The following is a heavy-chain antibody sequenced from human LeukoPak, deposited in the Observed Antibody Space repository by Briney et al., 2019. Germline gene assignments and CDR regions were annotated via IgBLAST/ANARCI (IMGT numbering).Heavy chain of an antibody. CDR2: ISGSGGST. D-gene: IGHD3-22*01. Sequence: GGSLRLSCAASGFTFSSYGMSWVRQAPGKGLEWVSAISGSGGSTYYADSVKGRFTISRDNSKNTLYLQMNSLRAEDTAVYYCAKDANYYDSSGYYYVPGWFDPWGQGTLVTVSS. J-gene: IGHJ5*02. CDR3: AKDANYYDSSGYYYVPGWFDP. CDR1: GFTFSSYG. V-gene: IGHV3-23*01.